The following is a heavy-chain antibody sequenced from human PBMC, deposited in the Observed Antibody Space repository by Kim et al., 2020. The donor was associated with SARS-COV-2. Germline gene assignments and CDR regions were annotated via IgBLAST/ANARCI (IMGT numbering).Heavy chain of an antibody. J-gene: IGHJ2*01. Sequence: SETLSLMCTVSGGSISSYYWSWIRQPPGKGLEWIGYIYYSGSTNYNPSLKSRVTISVDTSKNQFSLTLSSVTAADTAVYYCARGQTGDWYFDLWGRGTLVTVSS. CDR1: GGSISSYY. D-gene: IGHD7-27*01. V-gene: IGHV4-59*01. CDR2: IYYSGST. CDR3: ARGQTGDWYFDL.